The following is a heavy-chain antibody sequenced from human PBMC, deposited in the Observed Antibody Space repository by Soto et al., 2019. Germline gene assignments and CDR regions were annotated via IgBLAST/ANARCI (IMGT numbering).Heavy chain of an antibody. D-gene: IGHD5-18*01. V-gene: IGHV1-69*13. CDR2: IIPIFGTA. J-gene: IGHJ3*02. CDR3: ARSGYSYGWPDAFDT. CDR1: GGTFSSYA. Sequence: SVKVSCKASGGTFSSYAISWVRQAPGQGLEWMGGIIPIFGTANYAQKFQGRVTITADESTSTAYMELSSLRSEDTAVYYCARSGYSYGWPDAFDTWGQGTMVTVSS.